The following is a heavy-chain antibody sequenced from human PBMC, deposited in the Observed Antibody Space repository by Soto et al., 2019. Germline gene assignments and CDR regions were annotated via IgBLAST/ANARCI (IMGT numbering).Heavy chain of an antibody. CDR3: ARRMSALEWLSNYGMDV. Sequence: QVQLVQSGAEVKKPGASVKVSCKASGYTFTSYGISWVRQAPGQGLEWMGWISAYNGNTNYAQKLQGRVTMTTDTSTSTAYMELRSLRSDDTAVYYCARRMSALEWLSNYGMDVWGQGTTVTVSS. D-gene: IGHD3-3*01. CDR1: GYTFTSYG. CDR2: ISAYNGNT. J-gene: IGHJ6*02. V-gene: IGHV1-18*01.